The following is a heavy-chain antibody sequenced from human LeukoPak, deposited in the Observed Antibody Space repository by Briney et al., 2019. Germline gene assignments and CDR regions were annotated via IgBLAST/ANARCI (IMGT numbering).Heavy chain of an antibody. J-gene: IGHJ1*01. CDR1: GFTFSSYS. Sequence: PGGSLRLSCAASGFTFSSYSMNWVRQAPGKGLEWVSSISSSSRHIYYADSVKGRSTIFRDDAKNQLFLQMDSLRVEDTAMYYCVRDFSTVTTAYLHHWGQGTLLTVSS. V-gene: IGHV3-21*04. D-gene: IGHD4-17*01. CDR3: VRDFSTVTTAYLHH. CDR2: ISSSSRHI.